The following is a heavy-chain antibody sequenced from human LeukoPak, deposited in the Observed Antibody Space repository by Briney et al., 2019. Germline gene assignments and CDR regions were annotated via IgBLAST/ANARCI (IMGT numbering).Heavy chain of an antibody. D-gene: IGHD6-13*01. V-gene: IGHV3-23*01. Sequence: GGSLRLSCTASGFXFNNYAISWVRQAPGRGLEWVSPLSASGGGTYFADSVKGRFTVSRDNSNGTMSLQMDNLRVEDTAIYYCAKNRRIPAAGATLYYFDYWGQGTLATVSS. CDR1: GFXFNNYA. CDR2: LSASGGGT. J-gene: IGHJ4*02. CDR3: AKNRRIPAAGATLYYFDY.